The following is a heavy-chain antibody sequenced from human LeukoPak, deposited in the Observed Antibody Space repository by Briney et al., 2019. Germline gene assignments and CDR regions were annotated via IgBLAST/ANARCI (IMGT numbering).Heavy chain of an antibody. J-gene: IGHJ5*01. Sequence: GASVKVSCKASGGTFSSYAISWVRQAPGQGLEWMGWISAYNGNTNYAQKLQGRVTMTTDTSTSTAYMELRSLRSDDTAVYYCVVVTAILGLLHHSRGQGTLVTVSS. CDR1: GGTFSSYA. CDR2: ISAYNGNT. D-gene: IGHD2-21*02. CDR3: VVVTAILGLLHHS. V-gene: IGHV1-18*01.